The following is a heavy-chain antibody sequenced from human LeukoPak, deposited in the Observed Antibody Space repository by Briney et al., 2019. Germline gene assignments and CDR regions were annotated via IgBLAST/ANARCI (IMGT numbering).Heavy chain of an antibody. CDR2: INPDSGGT. CDR1: GYTFTGYY. Sequence: GASVKVSCKTSGYTFTGYYIQWVRQAPGQGLEWMGYINPDSGGTNYAQKFQGRVTMTRDTSISTAYMELSRLRSDDTAVYYCATPRSSWNPDDAFDIWGQGTMVTVSS. D-gene: IGHD6-13*01. V-gene: IGHV1-2*02. CDR3: ATPRSSWNPDDAFDI. J-gene: IGHJ3*02.